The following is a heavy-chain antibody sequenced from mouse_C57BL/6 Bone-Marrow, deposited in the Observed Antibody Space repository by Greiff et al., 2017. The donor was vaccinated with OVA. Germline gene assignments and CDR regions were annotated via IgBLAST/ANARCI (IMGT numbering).Heavy chain of an antibody. V-gene: IGHV1-52*01. CDR2: IDPSDSET. D-gene: IGHD2-12*01. J-gene: IGHJ2*01. CDR3: ARTLYHHLDY. Sequence: QVHVKQPGAELVRPGSSVKLSCKASGYTFTSYWMHWVKQRPIQGLEWIGNIDPSDSETHYNQKFKDKATLTVDKSSSTAYMQLSSLTSEDSAVYYCARTLYHHLDYWGQGTTLTVSS. CDR1: GYTFTSYW.